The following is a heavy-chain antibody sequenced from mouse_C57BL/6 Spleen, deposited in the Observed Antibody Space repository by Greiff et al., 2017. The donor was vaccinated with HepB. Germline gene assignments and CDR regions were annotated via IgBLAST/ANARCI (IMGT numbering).Heavy chain of an antibody. Sequence: VQLQESGAELARPGASVKLSCKASGYTFTSYGISWVKQRTGQGLEWIGEIYPRSGNTYYNEKFKGKATLTADKSSSTAYMELRSLTSEDSAVYFCARSAYYGSKGGYYFDYWGQGTTLTVSS. CDR2: IYPRSGNT. CDR1: GYTFTSYG. V-gene: IGHV1-81*01. CDR3: ARSAYYGSKGGYYFDY. D-gene: IGHD1-1*01. J-gene: IGHJ2*01.